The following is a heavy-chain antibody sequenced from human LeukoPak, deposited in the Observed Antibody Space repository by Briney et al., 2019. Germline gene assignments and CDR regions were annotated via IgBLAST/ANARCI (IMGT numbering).Heavy chain of an antibody. CDR2: MNPNSGNT. D-gene: IGHD6-19*01. CDR1: GYTFTSYD. V-gene: IGHV1-8*01. Sequence: ASVKVSCKASGYTFTSYDINWVRQATGQGLEWMGWMNPNSGNTGYAQKFQGRVTMTRNTSISTAYMELSSLRSEDTAVYYCARAQWLVISRESDYWGQGTLVTVSS. CDR3: ARAQWLVISRESDY. J-gene: IGHJ4*02.